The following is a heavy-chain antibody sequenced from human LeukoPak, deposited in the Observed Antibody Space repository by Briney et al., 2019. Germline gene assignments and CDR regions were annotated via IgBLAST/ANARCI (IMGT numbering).Heavy chain of an antibody. V-gene: IGHV4-34*01. CDR3: ARGDPYSSSYYYYYYMDV. J-gene: IGHJ6*03. CDR2: INHSGST. Sequence: SETLSLTCAVYGGSFSGYYWSWIRQPPGKGLEWIGEINHSGSTNYNPSLKSRVTISVDTSKNQFSLKLSSVTAADTAVYYCARGDPYSSSYYYYYYMDVWGKGTTVTVSS. CDR1: GGSFSGYY. D-gene: IGHD6-6*01.